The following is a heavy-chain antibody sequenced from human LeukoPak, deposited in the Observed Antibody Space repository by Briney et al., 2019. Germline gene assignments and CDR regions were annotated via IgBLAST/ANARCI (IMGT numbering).Heavy chain of an antibody. Sequence: SETLSLTCTVSGYSISSGYYWGWIRQPPGKGLEWIGSIYHSGSTYYNPSLKSRVTISVDTSKNQFSLKLSSVTAADTAVYYCARVRPRSRIFGVVKDQAGKYMDVWGKGTTVTVSS. CDR3: ARVRPRSRIFGVVKDQAGKYMDV. D-gene: IGHD3-3*01. V-gene: IGHV4-38-2*02. CDR1: GYSISSGYY. J-gene: IGHJ6*03. CDR2: IYHSGST.